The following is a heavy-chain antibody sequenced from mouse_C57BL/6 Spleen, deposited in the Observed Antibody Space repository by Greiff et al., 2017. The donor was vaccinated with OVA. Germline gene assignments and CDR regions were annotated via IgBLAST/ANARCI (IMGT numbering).Heavy chain of an antibody. Sequence: EVQGVESGEGLVKPGGSLKLSCAASGFTFSSYAMSWVRQTPEKRLEWVAYISSGGDYIYYADTVKGRFTISRDNARNTLYLQMSSLKSEDTAMYYCTRDLYDGGYAMDYWGQGTSVTVSS. CDR2: ISSGGDYI. CDR3: TRDLYDGGYAMDY. D-gene: IGHD2-12*01. V-gene: IGHV5-9-1*02. J-gene: IGHJ4*01. CDR1: GFTFSSYA.